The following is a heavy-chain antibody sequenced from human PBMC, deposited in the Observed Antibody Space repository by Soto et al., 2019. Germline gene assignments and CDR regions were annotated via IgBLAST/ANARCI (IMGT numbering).Heavy chain of an antibody. D-gene: IGHD4-4*01. J-gene: IGHJ4*02. Sequence: GSLRLSCAASGFTFSGSAMHWVRQASGRGLEWVGRIRSKANSYATAYAASVKGRFTISRDDSKNTAYLQMNSLKTEDTAVYYCTRRSPTVTTDYYFDYWGQGTLVTVS. CDR2: IRSKANSYAT. CDR3: TRRSPTVTTDYYFDY. V-gene: IGHV3-73*01. CDR1: GFTFSGSA.